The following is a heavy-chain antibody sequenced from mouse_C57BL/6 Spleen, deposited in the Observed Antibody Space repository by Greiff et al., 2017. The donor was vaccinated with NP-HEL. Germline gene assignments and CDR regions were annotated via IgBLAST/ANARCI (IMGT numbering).Heavy chain of an antibody. Sequence: QVQLQQPGAELVKPGASVKLSCKASGYTFTSYWMHWVKQRPGHGLEWIGMIHPNSGSTNYNEKFKSKATLTVDKSSSTAYMQLSSLTSEDSAVYYCARWGYGSSSWYFDVWGTGTTVTVSS. CDR3: ARWGYGSSSWYFDV. CDR2: IHPNSGST. CDR1: GYTFTSYW. V-gene: IGHV1-64*01. D-gene: IGHD1-1*01. J-gene: IGHJ1*03.